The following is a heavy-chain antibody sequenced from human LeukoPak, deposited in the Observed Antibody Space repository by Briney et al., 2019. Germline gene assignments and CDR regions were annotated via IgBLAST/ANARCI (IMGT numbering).Heavy chain of an antibody. V-gene: IGHV3-74*01. CDR2: INSDGSST. CDR3: ARDHYGSGSWFDP. D-gene: IGHD3-10*01. CDR1: GFTFSSYW. Sequence: GSLRLPCAASGFTFSSYWLHWVRQAPGKGLVWVSRINSDGSSTSYTDSVKGRFTISRDNAKNTLYLQMNSLRAEDTAVYCCARDHYGSGSWFDPWGQGTLVTVSS. J-gene: IGHJ5*02.